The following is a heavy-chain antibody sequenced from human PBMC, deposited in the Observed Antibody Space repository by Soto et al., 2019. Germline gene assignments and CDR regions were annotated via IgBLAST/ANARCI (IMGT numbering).Heavy chain of an antibody. D-gene: IGHD3-22*01. Sequence: GASVKVSCKASGYNFPNYIIHWVRRAPGQRLEWMGWINGGNGNTKYSQKFQGRVIFTRDTSASTSYMELISLRSEDTAVYSCARDGSGSRYPDYYFDHWGQGTLVNVSS. CDR2: INGGNGNT. CDR1: GYNFPNYI. J-gene: IGHJ4*02. CDR3: ARDGSGSRYPDYYFDH. V-gene: IGHV1-3*01.